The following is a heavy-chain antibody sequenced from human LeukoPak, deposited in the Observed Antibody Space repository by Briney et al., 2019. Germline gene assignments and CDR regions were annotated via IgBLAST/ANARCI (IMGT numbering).Heavy chain of an antibody. CDR2: ISSSSSTI. J-gene: IGHJ4*02. D-gene: IGHD3-3*01. Sequence: QAGGSLRLSCAASGFTFSSYSMNWVRQAPGKGLEWVSYISSSSSTIYYADSVKGRFTISRDNAKNSLYLQMNSLRAEDTAVYYCARSPGDFWSGYSLDYWGQGTLVTVSS. CDR1: GFTFSSYS. CDR3: ARSPGDFWSGYSLDY. V-gene: IGHV3-48*01.